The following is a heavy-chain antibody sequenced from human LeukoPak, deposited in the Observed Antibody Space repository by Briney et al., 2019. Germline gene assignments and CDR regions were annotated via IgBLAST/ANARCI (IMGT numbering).Heavy chain of an antibody. V-gene: IGHV4-30-4*01. CDR1: GGSISSGEYY. Sequence: SQTLSLTCTVSGGSISSGEYYWSWIRQPPGKGLEWIGYFSYTGSTYYNPSVKSRVSISVDTSKNQFSLKLTSVTAADTAVYYCARRDWGTRFDPWGQGTLVTVSS. CDR3: ARRDWGTRFDP. CDR2: FSYTGST. D-gene: IGHD3-16*01. J-gene: IGHJ5*02.